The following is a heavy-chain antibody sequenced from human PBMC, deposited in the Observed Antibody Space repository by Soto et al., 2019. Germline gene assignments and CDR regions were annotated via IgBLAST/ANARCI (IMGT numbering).Heavy chain of an antibody. V-gene: IGHV3-53*01. J-gene: IGHJ6*02. CDR1: GCTVSSNY. D-gene: IGHD3-10*01. CDR2: IYSGGST. Sequence: GSLLRSCAASGCTVSSNYMSWVRQAPGKGLEWVSVIYSGGSTYYADSVKGRFTISRDNSKNTLYLQMNSLRAEDAAVYYCERDSVVRGPYYGMDVWGQGTKVTVSS. CDR3: ERDSVVRGPYYGMDV.